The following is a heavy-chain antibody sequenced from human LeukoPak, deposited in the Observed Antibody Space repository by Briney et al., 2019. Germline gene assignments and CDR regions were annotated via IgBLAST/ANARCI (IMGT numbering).Heavy chain of an antibody. CDR1: GFTFSIYA. J-gene: IGHJ4*02. V-gene: IGHV3-23*01. Sequence: GGSLRLSCAASGFTFSIYAMSWVRQAPGKGLEWVSTISGSGGSTYSADSVKGRFTISRDNSKNTLYLQMNSLRAEDTAVYYCAKLTHDGYASGWYLIVDYFDYWGQGTLVTVSS. CDR2: ISGSGGST. CDR3: AKLTHDGYASGWYLIVDYFDY. D-gene: IGHD6-19*01.